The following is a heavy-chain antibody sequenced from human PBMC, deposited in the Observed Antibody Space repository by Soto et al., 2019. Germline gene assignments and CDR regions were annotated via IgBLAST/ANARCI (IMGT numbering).Heavy chain of an antibody. CDR2: IYHSGST. Sequence: QLQLQESGSGLVNPSQTLSLTCAVSGGSISSGGYSWSWIRQPPGKGLEWIGYIYHSGSTYYNPSLTGRVTISGDRSKNQFSLKLRSVTAADTAVYYCAAGGGLPRYYWGQGTLVTVSS. CDR1: GGSISSGGYS. J-gene: IGHJ4*02. D-gene: IGHD1-26*01. V-gene: IGHV4-30-2*01. CDR3: AAGGGLPRYY.